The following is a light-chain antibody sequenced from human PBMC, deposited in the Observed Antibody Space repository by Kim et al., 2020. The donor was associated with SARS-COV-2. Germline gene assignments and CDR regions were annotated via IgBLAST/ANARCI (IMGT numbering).Light chain of an antibody. CDR3: QHYSTYLYP. CDR2: KAS. V-gene: IGKV1-5*03. Sequence: SASGGDRVTIRCRASQNISRWLAWYQQESGKAPKLLIYKASFLEDGVPSRFSGSGSGTEFTLTISGLQPDDFATYYCQHYSTYLYPFGQGTKLEI. J-gene: IGKJ2*01. CDR1: QNISRW.